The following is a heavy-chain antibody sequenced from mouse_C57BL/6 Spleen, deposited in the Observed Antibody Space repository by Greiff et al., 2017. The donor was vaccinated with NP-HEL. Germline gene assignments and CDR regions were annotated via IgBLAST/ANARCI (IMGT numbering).Heavy chain of an antibody. CDR3: ALGKSTMVTAAWFAY. CDR1: GYTFTDYY. D-gene: IGHD2-2*01. CDR2: IGPGSGST. V-gene: IGHV1-77*01. Sequence: VQLQQSGAELVKPGASVKISCKASGYTFTDYYINWVKQRPGQGLEWIGKIGPGSGSTYYNEKFKGKATLTADKSSSTAYMQLSSLTSENSAVYVCALGKSTMVTAAWFAYWGQGTLVTVSA. J-gene: IGHJ3*01.